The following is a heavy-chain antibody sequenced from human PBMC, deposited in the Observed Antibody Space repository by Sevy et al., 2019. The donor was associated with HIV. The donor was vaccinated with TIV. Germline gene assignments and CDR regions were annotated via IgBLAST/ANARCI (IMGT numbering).Heavy chain of an antibody. CDR1: GGSFSGYY. CDR2: INHSGST. D-gene: IGHD3-22*01. J-gene: IGHJ4*02. Sequence: SETLSLTCAVYGGSFSGYYWSWIRQPPGKGLEWIGEINHSGSTNYNPSLKSRFTISVDTSKNQFSLKLSSVTAADTAVYYCASAGHGSGYPYYFDYWGQGTLVTVSS. CDR3: ASAGHGSGYPYYFDY. V-gene: IGHV4-34*01.